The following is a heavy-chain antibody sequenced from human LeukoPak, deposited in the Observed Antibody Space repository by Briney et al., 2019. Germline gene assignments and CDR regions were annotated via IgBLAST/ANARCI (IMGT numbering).Heavy chain of an antibody. CDR2: ISSTGGTK. J-gene: IGHJ6*02. CDR3: AKDEMEQLENYYYGMDV. V-gene: IGHV3-48*01. CDR1: GFTFSAYR. Sequence: QPGGSLRLSCAASGFTFSAYRMTWVRQAPRKGLEWISFISSTGGTKYYADSVKGRFTISRDNAENSLYLQMNSLRAEDTAVYYCAKDEMEQLENYYYGMDVWGQGTTVTVSS. D-gene: IGHD6-13*01.